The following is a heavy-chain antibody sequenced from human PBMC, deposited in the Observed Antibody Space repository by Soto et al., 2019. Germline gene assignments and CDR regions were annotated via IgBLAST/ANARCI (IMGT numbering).Heavy chain of an antibody. J-gene: IGHJ1*01. D-gene: IGHD1-20*01. V-gene: IGHV2-5*02. CDR1: GFSLSTSGVG. CDR3: AHFSITTGVPHFQH. Sequence: QITLKESGPTLVKPTQTLTLTCTFSGFSLSTSGVGVGWIRQPPGKALEWLALIYWDDDKRYSPSLKSRLTNXXXTXXNQVVLTMTNMDPVDTATYYCAHFSITTGVPHFQHWGQGTLVTVSS. CDR2: IYWDDDK.